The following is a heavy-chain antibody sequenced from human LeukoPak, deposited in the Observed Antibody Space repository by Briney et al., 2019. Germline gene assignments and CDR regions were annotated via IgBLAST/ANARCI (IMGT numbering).Heavy chain of an antibody. CDR3: AGHYYGSGSYTQDAFDV. V-gene: IGHV4-59*08. Sequence: ASETLSLTCTVSGDSIFSYYWSWIRQSPGKGLEWIGYIYYSGSTDYNPSLKSRVTISIDTSNNQFSLKLSSVTAADTAVYYCAGHYYGSGSYTQDAFDVWGQGTMVTVSS. J-gene: IGHJ3*01. D-gene: IGHD3-10*01. CDR1: GDSIFSYY. CDR2: IYYSGST.